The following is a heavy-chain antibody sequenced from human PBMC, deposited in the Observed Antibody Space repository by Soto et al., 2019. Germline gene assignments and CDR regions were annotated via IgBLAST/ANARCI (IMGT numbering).Heavy chain of an antibody. CDR2: IYPGDSDT. CDR3: ARTRSFTLGFYYDGMDV. D-gene: IGHD6-6*01. J-gene: IGHJ6*02. V-gene: IGHV5-51*01. CDR1: GYSFASYW. Sequence: GESLKISWQGSGYSFASYWIGWVRQMPGKDLEWMGIIYPGDSDTRYSPSFQGQVTISAEKSLRTAYLQWTSLKASDTALYYCARTRSFTLGFYYDGMDVWGQGTTVTVSS.